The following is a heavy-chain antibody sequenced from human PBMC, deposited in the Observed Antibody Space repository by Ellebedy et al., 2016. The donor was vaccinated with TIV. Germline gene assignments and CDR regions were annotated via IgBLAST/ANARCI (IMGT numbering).Heavy chain of an antibody. Sequence: GGSLRLSXAASGFTFSSYGMHWVRQAPGKGLEWVAVIWYDGSNKYYADSVKGRFTISRDNSKNTLYLQMNSLRAEDTAVYYCAREDYYGSGSPFDYWGQGTLVTVSS. CDR2: IWYDGSNK. CDR1: GFTFSSYG. V-gene: IGHV3-33*01. CDR3: AREDYYGSGSPFDY. D-gene: IGHD3-10*01. J-gene: IGHJ4*02.